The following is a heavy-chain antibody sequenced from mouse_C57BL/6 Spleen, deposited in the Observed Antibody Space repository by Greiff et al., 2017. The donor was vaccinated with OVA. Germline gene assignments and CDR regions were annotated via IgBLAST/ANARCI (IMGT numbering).Heavy chain of an antibody. CDR1: GYTFTDYY. D-gene: IGHD1-1*01. V-gene: IGHV1-76*01. Sequence: VQVVESGAELVRPGASVKLSCKASGYTFTDYYMNWVKQRPGRGLEWIARIYPGSGTTYSNEKFKGKATLTVAQPSSTAYMQLSSLTSDDSAVYFGARSSHLLLQYNFDYWGQGTTLTVSS. J-gene: IGHJ2*01. CDR2: IYPGSGTT. CDR3: ARSSHLLLQYNFDY.